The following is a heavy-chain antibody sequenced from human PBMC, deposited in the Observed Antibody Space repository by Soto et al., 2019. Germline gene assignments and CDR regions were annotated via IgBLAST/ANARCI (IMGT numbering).Heavy chain of an antibody. J-gene: IGHJ6*03. V-gene: IGHV1-8*01. Sequence: ASVKVSCKASGYTFTSYDINWVRQATGQGLEWMGWMNPNSGNTGYAQKFQGRVTMTRNTSISTAYMELSSLRSEDTAVYYCARLYYDILTGYPLPRNYYYYYMDVWGKGTTVTVSS. CDR2: MNPNSGNT. CDR3: ARLYYDILTGYPLPRNYYYYYMDV. CDR1: GYTFTSYD. D-gene: IGHD3-9*01.